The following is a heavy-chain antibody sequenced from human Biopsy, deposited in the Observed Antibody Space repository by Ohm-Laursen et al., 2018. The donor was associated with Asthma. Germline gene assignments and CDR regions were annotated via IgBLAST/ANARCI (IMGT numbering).Heavy chain of an antibody. CDR1: GFTFSSYG. J-gene: IGHJ4*02. V-gene: IGHV3-33*01. CDR2: IWYDGSIK. CDR3: ARDVMEWYLPAFDF. D-gene: IGHD3-3*01. Sequence: SLRLSCTASGFTFSSYGMHWVRQAPGKGLEWVAVIWYDGSIKYYADYVNGRFTVSRDDSKNTLYLQMNSLRPDDTAVYYCARDVMEWYLPAFDFWGQGTRVTVSS.